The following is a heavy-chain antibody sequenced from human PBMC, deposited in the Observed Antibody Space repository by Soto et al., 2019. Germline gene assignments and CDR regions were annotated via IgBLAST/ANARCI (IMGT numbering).Heavy chain of an antibody. Sequence: PSEALSLTCTVSGGSIISYYWSWILQPPGKGLEWIGYIYYSASTNYSPSLKSRVTISVDTSKNQFSLNLSSVTAADTAVYYCARHLPYCGGDCYSLDYWGQGTLVTVS. CDR2: IYYSAST. CDR3: ARHLPYCGGDCYSLDY. CDR1: GGSIISYY. D-gene: IGHD2-21*02. V-gene: IGHV4-59*08. J-gene: IGHJ4*02.